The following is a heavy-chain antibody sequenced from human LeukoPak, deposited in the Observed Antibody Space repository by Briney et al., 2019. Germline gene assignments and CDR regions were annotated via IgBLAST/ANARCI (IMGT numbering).Heavy chain of an antibody. V-gene: IGHV1-18*01. CDR3: ARDFLGYSYGHPYPYNWFDP. CDR1: GYTFTSYG. D-gene: IGHD5-18*01. Sequence: ASVKVSCKASGYTFTSYGISWVRQAPGQGLEWMGWISAYNGNTNYAQKLQGRVTMTTDTSTSTAYMELRSLRSDDTAVYYCARDFLGYSYGHPYPYNWFDPCGQGTLVTVSS. CDR2: ISAYNGNT. J-gene: IGHJ5*02.